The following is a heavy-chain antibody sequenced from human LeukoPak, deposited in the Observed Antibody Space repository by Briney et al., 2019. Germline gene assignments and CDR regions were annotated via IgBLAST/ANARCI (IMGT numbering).Heavy chain of an antibody. D-gene: IGHD2-8*01. CDR1: GYSFTTYW. J-gene: IGHJ6*03. Sequence: GESLKISCKGSGYSFTTYWIGWVRQMPGKGLEWMGIIYPGGSDTRYSPSFQGQVTISADKSISTAYLQWSSLKASDTAMYYCARVLSGVSGVRDPQYMDVWGQGTTVTVSS. V-gene: IGHV5-51*06. CDR3: ARVLSGVSGVRDPQYMDV. CDR2: IYPGGSDT.